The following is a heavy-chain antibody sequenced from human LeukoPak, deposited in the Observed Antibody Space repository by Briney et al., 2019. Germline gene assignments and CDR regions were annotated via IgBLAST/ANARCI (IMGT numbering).Heavy chain of an antibody. CDR1: GASVSGGNYY. CDR2: VNYSATT. V-gene: IGHV4-61*01. J-gene: IGHJ4*02. D-gene: IGHD6-13*01. Sequence: PSETLSLTCTVSGASVSGGNYYWTCNPPPPGQELEWNGYVNYSATTNYNPSLKSRVTISIDLSKNQFSLKLSSVTAADTAIYYCARDKTKPAAGLEYWGQGALVTVSS. CDR3: ARDKTKPAAGLEY.